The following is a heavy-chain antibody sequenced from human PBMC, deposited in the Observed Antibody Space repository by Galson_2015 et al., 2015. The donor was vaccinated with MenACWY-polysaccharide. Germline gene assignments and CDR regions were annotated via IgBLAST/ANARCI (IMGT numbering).Heavy chain of an antibody. J-gene: IGHJ4*02. D-gene: IGHD1-1*01. V-gene: IGHV6-1*01. CDR3: ARGTGTFDY. CDR1: GDSVSSNSAA. CDR2: TYYRSKWYS. Sequence: CAISGDSVSSNSAAWNWIRQSPSRGLEWLGRTYYRSKWYSEYIESVNSRITISPDTSKNQFSLQLNSVTPEDTAVYYCARGTGTFDYWGQGTLVTVSS.